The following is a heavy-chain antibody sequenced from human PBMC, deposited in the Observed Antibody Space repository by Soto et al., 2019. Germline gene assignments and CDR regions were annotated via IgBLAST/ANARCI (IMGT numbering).Heavy chain of an antibody. J-gene: IGHJ6*03. CDR3: ATHTVTTKYYYYSMDV. CDR2: ISGSGGST. V-gene: IGHV3-23*01. D-gene: IGHD4-17*01. CDR1: GFTFSSYA. Sequence: EVQLLESGGGLVQPGGSLRLSCAASGFTFSSYAMSWVRQAPGKGLEWVSAISGSGGSTYYADSVKGRFTISRDNSKNTLYLQMNSLKAEATAVYYCATHTVTTKYYYYSMDVWGKGTTVTVSS.